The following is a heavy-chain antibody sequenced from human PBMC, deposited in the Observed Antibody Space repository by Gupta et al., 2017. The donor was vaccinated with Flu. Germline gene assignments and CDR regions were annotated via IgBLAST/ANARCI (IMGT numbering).Heavy chain of an antibody. CDR2: IYYSGST. CDR1: GGSISSYY. J-gene: IGHJ5*02. Sequence: QVQLQESGPGLVKPSETLSLTCTVSGGSISSYYWSWIRQPPGKGLEWIGYIYYSGSTNYNPSLKSRVTISVDTSKNQFSLKLSSVTAADTAVYYCARLRNYSSSSGGGWFDPWGQGTLVTVSS. CDR3: ARLRNYSSSSGGGWFDP. D-gene: IGHD6-6*01. V-gene: IGHV4-59*08.